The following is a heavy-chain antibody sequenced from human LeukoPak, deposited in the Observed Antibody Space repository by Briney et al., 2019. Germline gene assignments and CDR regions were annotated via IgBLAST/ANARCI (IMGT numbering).Heavy chain of an antibody. CDR1: GFTFSSYA. D-gene: IGHD2-2*01. Sequence: QPGGSLRLSCAASGFTFSSYAMSWVRQAPGKGLEWVSGISGSGGSTYDVNSVKGRFTISRDNSRNTLYLQMNSLRAEDTAVYYCAKSKTPYCSSANCLMFDYWGQGALVTVSS. CDR2: ISGSGGST. J-gene: IGHJ4*02. V-gene: IGHV3-23*01. CDR3: AKSKTPYCSSANCLMFDY.